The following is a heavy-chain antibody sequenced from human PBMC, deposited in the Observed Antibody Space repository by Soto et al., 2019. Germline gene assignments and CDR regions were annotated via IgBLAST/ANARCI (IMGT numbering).Heavy chain of an antibody. CDR1: GGSFSGYY. D-gene: IGHD2-8*02. CDR3: ARDKGTGLFDY. V-gene: IGHV4-34*01. CDR2: INHSGST. Sequence: QVQLQQWGAGLLKPSETLSLTCAVYGGSFSGYYWTWIRQPPGTGLEWIGEINHSGSTNYNPSLKTRXTXSXXTSKNQLPLKLTSVTAADTAVYYCARDKGTGLFDYWGQGTLVTVSS. J-gene: IGHJ4*02.